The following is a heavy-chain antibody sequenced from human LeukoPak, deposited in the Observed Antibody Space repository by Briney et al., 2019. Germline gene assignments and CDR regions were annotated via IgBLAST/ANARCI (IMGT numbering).Heavy chain of an antibody. CDR2: INSDGSTT. V-gene: IGHV3-74*01. CDR1: GFTFSSYY. Sequence: PGGSLRLSCAASGFTFSSYYMHWVRQAPGKGLVWVSRINSDGSTTSYADSVKGRFSISRFNAKETLYLQMNSLRVEDTAVYYCARGTDDIDIWGQGTLVTVSS. J-gene: IGHJ3*02. CDR3: ARGTDDIDI. D-gene: IGHD3-9*01.